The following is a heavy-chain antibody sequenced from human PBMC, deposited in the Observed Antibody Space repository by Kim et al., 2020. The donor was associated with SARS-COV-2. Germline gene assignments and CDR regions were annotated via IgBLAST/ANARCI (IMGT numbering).Heavy chain of an antibody. D-gene: IGHD3-22*01. J-gene: IGHJ4*01. V-gene: IGHV4-38-2*02. CDR2: IYHSGST. CDR3: AREPRPHYYDSRGYFDY. Sequence: SETLSLTCTVSGYSISSGYYWGWIRQPPGKGLEWIGSIYHSGSTYYTPSLKSRVTISVDTSKNPFSLKLSSVTAADTAVYYCAREPRPHYYDSRGYFDY. CDR1: GYSISSGYY.